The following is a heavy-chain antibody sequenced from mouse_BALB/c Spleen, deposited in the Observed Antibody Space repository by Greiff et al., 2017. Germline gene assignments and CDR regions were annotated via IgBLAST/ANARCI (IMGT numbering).Heavy chain of an antibody. J-gene: IGHJ3*01. Sequence: DVHLVESGPSLVKPSQTLSLTCSVTGDSITSGYWNWIRKFPGNKLEYMGYISYSGSTYYNPSLKSRISITRDTSKNQYYLQLNSVTTEDTATYYCARSHYGNSVGFAYWGQGTLVTVSA. CDR1: GDSITSGY. D-gene: IGHD2-1*01. V-gene: IGHV3-8*02. CDR3: ARSHYGNSVGFAY. CDR2: ISYSGST.